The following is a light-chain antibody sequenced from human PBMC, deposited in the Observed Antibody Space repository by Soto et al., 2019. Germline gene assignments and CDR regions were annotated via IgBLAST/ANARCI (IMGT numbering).Light chain of an antibody. CDR3: QQYGSSPPT. CDR2: AAS. Sequence: EIVLTQSPGTLSLSPGERVSLSCRASQSVSSNYLAWYQQKLGQAPRLLIYAASSRATGVPGRFSGSGSGTGFTLTITRLQPEDFAVYSCQQYGSSPPTFGRGTKVEIK. CDR1: QSVSSNY. V-gene: IGKV3-20*01. J-gene: IGKJ2*01.